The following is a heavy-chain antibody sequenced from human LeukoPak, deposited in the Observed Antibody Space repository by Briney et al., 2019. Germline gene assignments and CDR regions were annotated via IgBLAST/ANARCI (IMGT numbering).Heavy chain of an antibody. CDR3: AKNVVDRYYYDSSGYSEAHDAFDI. CDR2: IWYDGSNK. Sequence: GGSLRLSCAASGFTFSSYGMHWVRQAPGKGLEWVAVIWYDGSNKYYADSVKGRFTISRDNSKNTLYLQMNSLRAEDTAVYYCAKNVVDRYYYDSSGYSEAHDAFDIWGQGTMVTVSS. CDR1: GFTFSSYG. J-gene: IGHJ3*02. V-gene: IGHV3-33*06. D-gene: IGHD3-22*01.